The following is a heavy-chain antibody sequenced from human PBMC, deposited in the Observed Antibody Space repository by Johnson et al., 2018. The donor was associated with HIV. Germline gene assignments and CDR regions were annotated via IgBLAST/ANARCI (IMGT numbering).Heavy chain of an antibody. Sequence: VQLLESGGGVVQPGRSLRLSCAASGFTFSSYAMHWVRQAPGKGLEWVASISYDGRNKYYADSVRGRFTISRDNAKNSLYLDMSSLRAEDTAVYFCARNLPYYYGTGWDAFDIWGQGTVVTVSS. CDR3: ARNLPYYYGTGWDAFDI. D-gene: IGHD3-10*01. CDR2: ISYDGRNK. CDR1: GFTFSSYA. J-gene: IGHJ3*02. V-gene: IGHV3-30-3*01.